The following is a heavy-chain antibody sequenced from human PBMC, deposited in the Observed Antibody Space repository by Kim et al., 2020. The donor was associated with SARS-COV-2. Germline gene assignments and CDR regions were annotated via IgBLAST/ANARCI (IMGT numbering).Heavy chain of an antibody. V-gene: IGHV1-18*01. D-gene: IGHD2-21*02. CDR1: GYSFVTYG. CDR3: ARGGRGDHFYNGMDV. CDR2: IGAYNGMS. J-gene: IGHJ6*02. Sequence: ASVKVSCKASGYSFVTYGISWVRQAPGQGLEWMGGIGAYNGMSDYGQTFNGRITMTTDISSSTAYLEVRSLRSDDTAVYYCARGGRGDHFYNGMDVWGQGTAVTVSS.